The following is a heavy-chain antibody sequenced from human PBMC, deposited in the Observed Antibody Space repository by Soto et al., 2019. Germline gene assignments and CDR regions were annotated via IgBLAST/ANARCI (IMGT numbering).Heavy chain of an antibody. V-gene: IGHV3-30*03. CDR2: VSFDGVNK. Sequence: PGGSLRLSCATSQFTFRSYGMHWVRQAPGKGMQWVAVVSFDGVNKHYRDSVKGRFTTSRDIAKNMLYLQMTSLRLEDTALYYCARDPDLIEAAGNYFDYWGQGTLVTVS. CDR3: ARDPDLIEAAGNYFDY. J-gene: IGHJ4*02. D-gene: IGHD6-13*01. CDR1: QFTFRSYG.